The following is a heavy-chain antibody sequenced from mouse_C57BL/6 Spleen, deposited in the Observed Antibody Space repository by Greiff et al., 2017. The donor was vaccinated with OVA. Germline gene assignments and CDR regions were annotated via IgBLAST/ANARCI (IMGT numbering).Heavy chain of an antibody. CDR2: IDPSDSET. V-gene: IGHV1-52*01. CDR3: ARGGSSDY. J-gene: IGHJ2*01. Sequence: VQLKQPGAELVRPGSSVKLSCKASGYTFTSYWMHWVKQRPIQGLEWIGNIDPSDSETHYNQKFKDKATLTVDKSSSTAYMQLSSLTSEDSAVYYCARGGSSDYWGQGTTLTVSS. D-gene: IGHD1-1*01. CDR1: GYTFTSYW.